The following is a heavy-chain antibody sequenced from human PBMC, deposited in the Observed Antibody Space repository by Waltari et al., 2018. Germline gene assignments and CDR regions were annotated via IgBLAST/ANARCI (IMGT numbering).Heavy chain of an antibody. CDR2: INPNSGGT. CDR1: GYTFTGYY. J-gene: IGHJ4*02. D-gene: IGHD3-3*01. CDR3: ARGAPAAYYDFWSGNYYFDY. Sequence: QVQLVQSGAEVKKPGASVKVSCKASGYTFTGYYMHWVRQAPGQGLEWMGWINPNSGGTNYAQKFQGRVTRTRDTSISTAYMELSRLRSDDTAVYYCARGAPAAYYDFWSGNYYFDYWGQGTLVTVSS. V-gene: IGHV1-2*02.